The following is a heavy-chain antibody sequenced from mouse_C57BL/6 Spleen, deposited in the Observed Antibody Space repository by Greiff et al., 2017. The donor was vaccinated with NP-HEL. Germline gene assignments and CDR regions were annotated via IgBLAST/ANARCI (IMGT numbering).Heavy chain of an antibody. CDR3: ARRTAPYYAMDY. CDR2: IDPSDSYT. D-gene: IGHD3-3*01. Sequence: QVQLQQPGAELVKPGASVKLSCKASGYTFTSYWMQWVKQRPGQGLEWIGEIDPSDSYTNYNQKFKGKATLTVDTSSSTAYMQLSSLTSEDSAVYYCARRTAPYYAMDYWGQGTSVTVSS. J-gene: IGHJ4*01. V-gene: IGHV1-50*01. CDR1: GYTFTSYW.